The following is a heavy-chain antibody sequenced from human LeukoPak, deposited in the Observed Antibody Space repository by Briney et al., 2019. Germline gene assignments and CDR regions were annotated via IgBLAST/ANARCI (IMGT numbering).Heavy chain of an antibody. D-gene: IGHD6-13*01. J-gene: IGHJ4*02. Sequence: SETLSLTCTVSGGSISSGGYYWSWIRQHPGKGLEWIGYIYYTGSTDYNPSLKSRVAISVDTSKNQFSLKLSSVTAADTAVYYCARGSKAAPGTFDYWGQGTLVTVSS. CDR3: ARGSKAAPGTFDY. CDR2: IYYTGST. V-gene: IGHV4-61*08. CDR1: GGSISSGGYY.